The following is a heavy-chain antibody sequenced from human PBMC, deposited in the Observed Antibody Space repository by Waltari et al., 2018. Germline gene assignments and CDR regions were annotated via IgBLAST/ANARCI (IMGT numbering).Heavy chain of an antibody. V-gene: IGHV1-69*05. Sequence: VQLVQSGAEVKKPGATVKISCKASGYTSTDYYMPWVQQAPGKGLEWMGGITPIFGTSNYAQKFQGRVTITTDESTSTAYMELSSLRSEDTAVYYCAREEGELLFAGFDYWGQGTLVTVSS. J-gene: IGHJ4*02. CDR2: ITPIFGTS. CDR3: AREEGELLFAGFDY. D-gene: IGHD1-26*01. CDR1: GYTSTDYY.